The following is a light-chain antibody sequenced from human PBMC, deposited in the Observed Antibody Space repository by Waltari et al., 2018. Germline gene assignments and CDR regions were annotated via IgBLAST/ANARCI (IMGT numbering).Light chain of an antibody. CDR1: QAISSG. Sequence: DIQMTQSPSSVSASVGDRVTITCRASQAISSGLAWYQQKPGKAPKLLIYAASSLQSWVPSRFSGSGFGTDFTLTISSLQPEDFATYFCQQFDTFPLTFGQGTRLEIK. CDR3: QQFDTFPLT. CDR2: AAS. V-gene: IGKV1-12*01. J-gene: IGKJ5*01.